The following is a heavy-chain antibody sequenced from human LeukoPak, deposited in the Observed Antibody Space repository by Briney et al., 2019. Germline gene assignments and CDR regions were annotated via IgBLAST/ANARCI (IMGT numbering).Heavy chain of an antibody. D-gene: IGHD3-10*01. CDR1: GYTFTGYY. CDR3: ARDTLFGELLPTGDY. Sequence: ASVKVSCKASGYTFTGYYMHWVRQAPGQGLEWMGWINPNSGGTNYAQKFQGRVTMTRDTSISTAYMELSRLRSDDMAVYYCARDTLFGELLPTGDYWGQGTLVTVSS. V-gene: IGHV1-2*02. J-gene: IGHJ4*02. CDR2: INPNSGGT.